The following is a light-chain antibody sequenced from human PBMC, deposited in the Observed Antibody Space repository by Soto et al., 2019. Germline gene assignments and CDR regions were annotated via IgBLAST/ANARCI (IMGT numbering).Light chain of an antibody. J-gene: IGKJ5*01. CDR2: AAS. CDR1: QGISSC. V-gene: IGKV1-12*01. CDR3: QQTNSLPVT. Sequence: DIPLTQSPCSVSAPVGEGVTITCRACQGISSCLAWYQQRPGKAPKLLISAASTLHSGVPSRFSGSGSGTDFTLTITSLQPEDFATYYCQQTNSLPVTFGQGTRLEIK.